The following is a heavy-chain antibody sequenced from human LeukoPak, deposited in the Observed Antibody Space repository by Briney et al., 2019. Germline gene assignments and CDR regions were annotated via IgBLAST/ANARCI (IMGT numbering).Heavy chain of an antibody. CDR1: GVSISSSSYY. V-gene: IGHV4-39*01. CDR2: IYYSGST. D-gene: IGHD1-1*01. Sequence: SETLSLTCTVSGVSISSSSYYWGWIRQPPGKGLEWIGSIYYSGSTYYNPSLKSRVTISVDTSKNQFSLKLSSVTAADTAVYYCARHPIPLERRWFDPWGQGTLVTVSS. CDR3: ARHPIPLERRWFDP. J-gene: IGHJ5*02.